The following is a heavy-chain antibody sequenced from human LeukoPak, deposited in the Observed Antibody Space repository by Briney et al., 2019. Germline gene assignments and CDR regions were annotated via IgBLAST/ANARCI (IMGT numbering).Heavy chain of an antibody. CDR2: ISAYNGNT. CDR3: AREEDYTPPWFFDY. D-gene: IGHD4-11*01. CDR1: GYTSSSYG. Sequence: GACPTVFYKETGYTSSSYGVCLVREALALKHEWMGWISAYNGNTNYAQKLQGRVTMTTDTSTSTAYMELRSLRSDDTAVYYCAREEDYTPPWFFDYWGQGTLVTVSS. J-gene: IGHJ4*02. V-gene: IGHV1-18*01.